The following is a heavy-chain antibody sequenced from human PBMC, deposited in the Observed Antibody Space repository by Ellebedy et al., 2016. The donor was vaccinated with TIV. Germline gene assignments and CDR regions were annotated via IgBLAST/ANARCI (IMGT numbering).Heavy chain of an antibody. J-gene: IGHJ4*02. Sequence: GESLKISCAASGFTFSRFGMTWVRQAPGKGLEWVSYINSGATSIYYADSVKGRFTISRDNAKKSLYLQMNSLRDEDTAVYYCARLRTNDDDYWGQGTLVTVSS. CDR3: ARLRTNDDDY. V-gene: IGHV3-48*02. CDR1: GFTFSRFG. CDR2: INSGATSI.